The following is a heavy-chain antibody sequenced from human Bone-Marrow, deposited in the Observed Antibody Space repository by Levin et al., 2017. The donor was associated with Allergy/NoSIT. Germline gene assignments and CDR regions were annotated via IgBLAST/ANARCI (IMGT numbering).Heavy chain of an antibody. J-gene: IGHJ3*02. CDR1: GFSLSTSGVG. Sequence: TLSLTLTCTFSGFSLSTSGVGVGWIRQPPGKALEWLALIYWDDDKRYSPSLQSRLTITKDTSKNQVVLTMTNMDPVDTATYYCAHNSPWLIKGAFDIWGQGTMVTVSS. CDR2: IYWDDDK. V-gene: IGHV2-5*02. D-gene: IGHD6-19*01. CDR3: AHNSPWLIKGAFDI.